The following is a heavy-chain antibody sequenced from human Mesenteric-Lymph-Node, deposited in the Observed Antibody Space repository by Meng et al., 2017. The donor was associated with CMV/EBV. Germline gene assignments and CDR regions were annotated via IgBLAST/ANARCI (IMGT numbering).Heavy chain of an antibody. J-gene: IGHJ6*02. V-gene: IGHV4-34*01. CDR1: NGPFSGYY. Sequence: SETLSLTCGVYNGPFSGYYWSWIRQPPGKGLEWIGEINHRGSTNYNPSLKSRVTISVDTSKNQFSLKLSSVTAADTAVYYCARGPYYDFWSGYLEGNYYYYGMDVWGQGTTVTVSS. D-gene: IGHD3-3*01. CDR3: ARGPYYDFWSGYLEGNYYYYGMDV. CDR2: INHRGST.